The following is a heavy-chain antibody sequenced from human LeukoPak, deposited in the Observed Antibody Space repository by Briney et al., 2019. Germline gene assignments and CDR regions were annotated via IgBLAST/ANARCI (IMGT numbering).Heavy chain of an antibody. D-gene: IGHD3-10*01. CDR3: AREPHSMKYYYGSGSLAGILDV. CDR2: IYYSGST. J-gene: IGHJ6*04. CDR1: GGSISSYY. V-gene: IGHV4-59*01. Sequence: SETLSLTCTASGGSISSYYWSWIRQPPGKGLEWIGYIYYSGSTNYNPSLKSRVTISVDTSKNQFSLRLSSVTATDTAVYYCAREPHSMKYYYGSGSLAGILDVWGKGTTVTVSS.